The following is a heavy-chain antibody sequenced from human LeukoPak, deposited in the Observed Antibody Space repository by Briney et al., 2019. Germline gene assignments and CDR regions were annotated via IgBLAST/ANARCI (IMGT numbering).Heavy chain of an antibody. J-gene: IGHJ4*02. D-gene: IGHD4-17*01. CDR2: IKHDGSDS. CDR3: ARDRRPTIYGGLDS. Sequence: GGSLRLSCAASGFTFSDYYMSWIRQAPGKGLEWVANIKHDGSDSFNVDSVKGRFTISRDNSENSLYLQMHSLRVEDTAMYFCARDRRPTIYGGLDSWGQGTVVTVSS. V-gene: IGHV3-7*01. CDR1: GFTFSDYY.